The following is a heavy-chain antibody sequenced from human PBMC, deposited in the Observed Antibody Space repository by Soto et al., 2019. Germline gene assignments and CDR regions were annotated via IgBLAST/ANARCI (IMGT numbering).Heavy chain of an antibody. CDR3: ARDGSRLRYFDWYPSDY. D-gene: IGHD3-9*01. CDR2: ISYDGSNK. V-gene: IGHV3-30-3*01. Sequence: GGSLRLSCAASGFTFSSYAMHWVRQAPGKGLEWVAVISYDGSNKYYADSVKGRFTISRDNSKNTLYLQMNSLRAEDTAVYYCARDGSRLRYFDWYPSDYWGKGTLVTVSS. CDR1: GFTFSSYA. J-gene: IGHJ4*02.